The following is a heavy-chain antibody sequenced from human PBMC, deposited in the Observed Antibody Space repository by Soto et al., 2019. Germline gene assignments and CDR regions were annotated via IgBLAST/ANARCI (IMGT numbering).Heavy chain of an antibody. J-gene: IGHJ4*02. CDR2: VSKSDYT. CDR1: GFYFNNYG. V-gene: IGHV3-21*01. CDR3: AREDSIIIPAVSDF. D-gene: IGHD2-2*01. Sequence: GSLRLSCAVSGFYFNNYGINWVRQAPGKGLEWVSSVSKSDYTYYSDSVKGRFTISRDNAKNSVSLQMNSLRAEDTAVYYCAREDSIIIPAVSDFWGQGTLVTVSS.